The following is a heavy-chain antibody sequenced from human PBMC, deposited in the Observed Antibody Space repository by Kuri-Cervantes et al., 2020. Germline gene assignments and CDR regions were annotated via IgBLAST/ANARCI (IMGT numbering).Heavy chain of an antibody. CDR2: ISSSGSTI. Sequence: GESLKISCTASGFTFGDYAMSWVRQAPGKGLEWVSYISSSGSTIYYADSVKGRFTISRDNAKNSLYLQMNSLRAEDTAVYYCARAQTLLWLDPAFDIWGQGTMVTVSS. CDR3: ARAQTLLWLDPAFDI. V-gene: IGHV3-11*01. D-gene: IGHD3-10*01. J-gene: IGHJ3*02. CDR1: GFTFGDYA.